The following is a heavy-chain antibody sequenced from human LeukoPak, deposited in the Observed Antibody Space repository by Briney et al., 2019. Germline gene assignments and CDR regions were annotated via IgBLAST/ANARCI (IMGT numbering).Heavy chain of an antibody. V-gene: IGHV4-59*01. CDR2: IYYSGST. Sequence: KSSETLSLTCTVSGGSISSYYWSWIRQPPGKGLEWIGYIYYSGSTNYNPSLKSQVTISVDTSKNQFSLKLNSVTAADTAVYYCARSVRITMVRGVIPANDYWGQGTLVTVSS. CDR3: ARSVRITMVRGVIPANDY. J-gene: IGHJ4*02. CDR1: GGSISSYY. D-gene: IGHD3-10*01.